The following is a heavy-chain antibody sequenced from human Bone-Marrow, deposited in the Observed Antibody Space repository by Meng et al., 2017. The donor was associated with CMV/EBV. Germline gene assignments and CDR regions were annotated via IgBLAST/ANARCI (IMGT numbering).Heavy chain of an antibody. CDR2: FYTGGSI. CDR1: GFTVSGNN. D-gene: IGHD2-2*02. V-gene: IGHV3-53*01. J-gene: IGHJ3*01. CDR3: AKDREYCGTTSCYTVAFDF. Sequence: GESLKISCAASGFTVSGNNVSWVRQAPGKGLEWVSVFYTGGSIYYADSVRGRFTISRDNSKNTLYLQMNSLRAEDTAVYYCAKDREYCGTTSCYTVAFDFWGQGTMVTVSS.